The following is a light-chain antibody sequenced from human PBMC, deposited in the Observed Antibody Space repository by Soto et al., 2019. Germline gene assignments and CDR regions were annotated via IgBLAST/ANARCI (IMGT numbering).Light chain of an antibody. CDR3: LKDYRYQWT. Sequence: ALQMTQSPSSLSASVGDRVTITCRASQDIRVGLAWYQQKPGKAPKLLIYDASTLQSGVPSRFSGSGSGTDFTLTINSLQPEDFATYYCLKDYRYQWTFGQGTKVEIK. J-gene: IGKJ1*01. CDR1: QDIRVG. CDR2: DAS. V-gene: IGKV1-6*01.